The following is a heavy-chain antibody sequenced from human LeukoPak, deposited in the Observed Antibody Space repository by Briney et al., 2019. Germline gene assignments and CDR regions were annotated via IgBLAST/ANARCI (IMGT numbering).Heavy chain of an antibody. CDR2: INHSGST. CDR3: ARGVAARPFVY. D-gene: IGHD6-6*01. V-gene: IGHV4-34*01. Sequence: PSETLSLTCAVHGGSFSGYYWSWIRQPPGKGLEWIGEINHSGSTNYNPSLKSRVTISVDTSKNQFSLKLSSVTAADTAVYYCARGVAARPFVYWGQGTLVTVSS. J-gene: IGHJ4*02. CDR1: GGSFSGYY.